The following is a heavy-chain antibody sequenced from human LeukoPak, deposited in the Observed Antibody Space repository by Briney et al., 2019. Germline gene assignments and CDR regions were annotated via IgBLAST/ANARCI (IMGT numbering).Heavy chain of an antibody. CDR1: GGTFSSYA. V-gene: IGHV1-69*01. CDR2: ILPIFGTA. J-gene: IGHJ5*02. D-gene: IGHD2-21*02. Sequence: SVKVSCKASGGTFSSYAISWLRQAPGQGLEWMGVILPIFGTANYAQKFQGRVTITPDESTSTVYMDPSSLRAGGEAVYYCVRGGDGGWFDRCGQGTLVTVSS. CDR3: VRGGDGGWFDR.